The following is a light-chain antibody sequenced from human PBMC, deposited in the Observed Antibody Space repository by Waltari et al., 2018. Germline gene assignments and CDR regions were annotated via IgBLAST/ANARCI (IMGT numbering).Light chain of an antibody. Sequence: EIVLTRSPGTLSLSPGERATLSCRASQSVTSSYLAWYLQKPGQAPRLLIYGASSRATGIPDRFSGSGSGTDFTLTISRLEPEDFAVYYCHQYGSSPETFGQGTKLEIK. CDR1: QSVTSSY. CDR3: HQYGSSPET. CDR2: GAS. V-gene: IGKV3-20*01. J-gene: IGKJ1*01.